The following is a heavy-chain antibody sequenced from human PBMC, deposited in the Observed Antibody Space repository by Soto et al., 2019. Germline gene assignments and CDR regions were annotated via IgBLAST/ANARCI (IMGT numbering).Heavy chain of an antibody. Sequence: SVKVSCKASGGTFSSYAISWVRQAPGQGREWMGGIIPIFGTANYAQKFQGRVTITADESTSTAYMELSSLRSEDTAVYYCARDPFWSYYDSSGYYSYFDYWGQGTLVTVSS. CDR2: IIPIFGTA. D-gene: IGHD3-22*01. J-gene: IGHJ4*02. CDR3: ARDPFWSYYDSSGYYSYFDY. V-gene: IGHV1-69*13. CDR1: GGTFSSYA.